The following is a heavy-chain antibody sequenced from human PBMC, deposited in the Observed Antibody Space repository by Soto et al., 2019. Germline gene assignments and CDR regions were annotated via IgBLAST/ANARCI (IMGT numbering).Heavy chain of an antibody. Sequence: ASLKVSCKASGYTFTSFGISWVRQAPGQGLERMGWISAYNGNTNYAQKLQGRVTMTTATSTSTAYMELRSLRSDDTAVYYCARLYYDFWSGYYTGYPYYMDVWGKGTTVTVSS. J-gene: IGHJ6*03. V-gene: IGHV1-18*01. CDR1: GYTFTSFG. CDR2: ISAYNGNT. D-gene: IGHD3-3*01. CDR3: ARLYYDFWSGYYTGYPYYMDV.